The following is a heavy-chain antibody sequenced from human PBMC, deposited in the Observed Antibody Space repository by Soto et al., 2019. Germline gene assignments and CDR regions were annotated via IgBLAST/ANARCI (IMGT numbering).Heavy chain of an antibody. J-gene: IGHJ2*01. CDR1: GSIFGSYG. V-gene: IGHV3-30*18. Sequence: GGSLRLSCTASGSIFGSYGMHWVRQAPGKGLEWVALISYDGTNKYYADSVKGRFTISRDNSKNTLYLQMDSLKSEDTAVYYCAKAPGSSFMFLAWLVWYFDLWGHGTLVTVSS. D-gene: IGHD3-3*01. CDR3: AKAPGSSFMFLAWLVWYFDL. CDR2: ISYDGTNK.